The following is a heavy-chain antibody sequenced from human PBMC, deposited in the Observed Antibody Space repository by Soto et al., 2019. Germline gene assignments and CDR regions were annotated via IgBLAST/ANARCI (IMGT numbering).Heavy chain of an antibody. CDR1: GYTFTSYD. D-gene: IGHD6-13*01. J-gene: IGHJ6*02. V-gene: IGHV1-8*01. CDR3: ARGQSSSWYRFYYYYYGMDV. CDR2: MNPNSGNT. Sequence: ASVKVSCKASGYTFTSYDINWVRQATGQGLEWMGWMNPNSGNTGYAQKFQGRVTMTRNTSISTAYMELSSLRSEDTAVYYCARGQSSSWYRFYYYYYGMDVWGQGTTVTVSS.